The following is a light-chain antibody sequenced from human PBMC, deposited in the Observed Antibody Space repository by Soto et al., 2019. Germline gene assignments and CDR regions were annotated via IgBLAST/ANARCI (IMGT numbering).Light chain of an antibody. Sequence: IQLTQPPSSLCASVGDRGTITCRASQGIDSYLNWYHQKPGKAPQLLIYGASTLQSGVPSRFSASGSGTHFTLTINSLQPEDFGTYSCQQSYSTPTFGQGTKVDI. V-gene: IGKV1-39*01. CDR3: QQSYSTPT. CDR1: QGIDSY. J-gene: IGKJ1*01. CDR2: GAS.